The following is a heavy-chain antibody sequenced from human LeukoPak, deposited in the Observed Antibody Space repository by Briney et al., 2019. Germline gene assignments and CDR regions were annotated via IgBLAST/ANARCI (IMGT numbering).Heavy chain of an antibody. D-gene: IGHD1-14*01. Sequence: SETLSLTCTVSGGSISSSNYYWAWIRQPPGTGLEWIANIFYTGSTYYNPSLKSRVTISVDTSKNQFSLRLSSVTATDTAVYYCARLNKPGWFDPWGQGTLVTVSS. V-gene: IGHV4-39*01. CDR3: ARLNKPGWFDP. CDR1: GGSISSSNYY. J-gene: IGHJ5*02. CDR2: IFYTGST.